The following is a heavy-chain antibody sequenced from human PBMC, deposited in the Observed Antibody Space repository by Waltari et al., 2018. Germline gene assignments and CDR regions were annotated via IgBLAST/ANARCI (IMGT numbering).Heavy chain of an antibody. CDR2: VYYSGTT. D-gene: IGHD5-12*01. CDR1: GDSISSSNSY. V-gene: IGHV4-39*01. Sequence: QLQLQESGPGLVKPSETLYLSCSVSGDSISSSNSYWGWIRQPPGKGLEWIASVYYSGTTYYNPSLKSRVTISADTSRNQFYLRLTSVTATDTAVYYCARSSAGMPRWLGDYWGQGILVTVSS. J-gene: IGHJ4*02. CDR3: ARSSAGMPRWLGDY.